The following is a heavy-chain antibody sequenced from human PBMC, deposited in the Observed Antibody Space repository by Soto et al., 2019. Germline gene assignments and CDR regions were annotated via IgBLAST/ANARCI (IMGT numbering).Heavy chain of an antibody. CDR3: AKDDDGYSYGFYYYYYGMDV. V-gene: IGHV3-30*18. Sequence: PGGSLRLSCAASGFTFSSYGMHWVRQAPGKGLEWVAVISYDGSNKYYADSVKGRFTISRDNSKNTLYLQMNSLRAEETAVYYCAKDDDGYSYGFYYYYYGMDVWGQGTTVTVSS. J-gene: IGHJ6*02. D-gene: IGHD5-18*01. CDR2: ISYDGSNK. CDR1: GFTFSSYG.